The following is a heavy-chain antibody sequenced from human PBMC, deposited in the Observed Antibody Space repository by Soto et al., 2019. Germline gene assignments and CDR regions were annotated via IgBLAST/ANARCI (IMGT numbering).Heavy chain of an antibody. CDR2: ISSSGSTI. CDR3: ARGGTIFGVVIIGFDY. V-gene: IGHV3-48*03. J-gene: IGHJ4*02. CDR1: GFTFSSYE. D-gene: IGHD3-3*01. Sequence: LRLSCAASGFTFSSYEMNWVRQAPGKGLEWVSYISSSGSTIYYADSVKGRLIISRDNAKNSLYPQMNSLRAEDTAVYYCARGGTIFGVVIIGFDYWGQGTLVTVSS.